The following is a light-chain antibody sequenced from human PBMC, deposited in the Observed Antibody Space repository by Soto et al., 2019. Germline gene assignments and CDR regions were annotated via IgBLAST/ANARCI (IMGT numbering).Light chain of an antibody. J-gene: IGLJ2*01. V-gene: IGLV2-14*01. CDR1: SSDVGGYNY. Sequence: QSALTQPASVSGSPGQSITISCTGTSSDVGGYNYVSWYQQHPGKAPKLMIYDVNDRPSGVSNRFSGSKSGNTASLTISGLQAEDEAHYYCSSYTGSNTLVVFGGGTQLTVL. CDR2: DVN. CDR3: SSYTGSNTLVV.